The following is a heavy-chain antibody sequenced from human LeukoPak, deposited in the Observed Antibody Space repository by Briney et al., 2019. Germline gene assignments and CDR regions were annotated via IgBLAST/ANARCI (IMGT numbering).Heavy chain of an antibody. J-gene: IGHJ4*02. Sequence: PGGSLRLSCAASGFTFRSYHMNWVRQAPGKGLERVSHISISGYSIYYADSVKGRFTISRDNSKNTLFLQMNSLRAEDTAVYYCAKDREGLSSGYDLEYFDYWGQGTLVTVSS. CDR1: GFTFRSYH. CDR3: AKDREGLSSGYDLEYFDY. D-gene: IGHD5-12*01. V-gene: IGHV3-23*01. CDR2: ISISGYSI.